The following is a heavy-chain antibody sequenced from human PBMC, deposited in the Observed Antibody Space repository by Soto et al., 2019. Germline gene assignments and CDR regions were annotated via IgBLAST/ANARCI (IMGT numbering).Heavy chain of an antibody. J-gene: IGHJ4*02. V-gene: IGHV4-39*01. D-gene: IGHD6-19*01. CDR1: GGSISNSSYY. CDR3: ARRTVNIRTFYSGLKTHCFDY. CDR2: IYYSGST. Sequence: QLQLQESGPGLVKPSETLSLTCAVSGGSISNSSYYWGWIRQPPGKGLECIGGIYYSGSTYYTPSLQSRVAISVDKSKNQFSLKLNSVTAADTAVYYCARRTVNIRTFYSGLKTHCFDYWGQGTLVTVSS.